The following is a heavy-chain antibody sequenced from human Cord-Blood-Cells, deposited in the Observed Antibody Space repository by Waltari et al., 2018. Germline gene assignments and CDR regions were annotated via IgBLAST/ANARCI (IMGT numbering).Heavy chain of an antibody. V-gene: IGHV1-2*04. CDR1: GYTFTGYY. CDR2: INPNRGGT. J-gene: IGHJ3*02. CDR3: ARAARPWGFFSGHAFDI. Sequence: QVQLVQSGAEVKKPGASVKVSCKASGYTFTGYYMHWVRQAPGQGVEWRGWINPNRGGTNYAQKFQGWVTRTRDTSISTAYMELSRLRSDDTAVYYCARAARPWGFFSGHAFDIWGQGTMVTVSS. D-gene: IGHD7-27*01.